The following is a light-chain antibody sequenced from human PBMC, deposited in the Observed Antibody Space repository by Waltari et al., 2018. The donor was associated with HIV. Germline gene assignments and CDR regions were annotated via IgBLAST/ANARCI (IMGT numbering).Light chain of an antibody. CDR2: EVN. Sequence: QSALTQPAPVSGSPGQPLTISSTGDFGGYNHVSWYQQYPGKAPKLMIYEVNNRPSGVSNRFSGSKSGNTASLTISGLQTEDEADYYCNSYTGAFGTGTKVTVL. J-gene: IGLJ1*01. CDR1: DFGGYNH. CDR3: NSYTGA. V-gene: IGLV2-14*01.